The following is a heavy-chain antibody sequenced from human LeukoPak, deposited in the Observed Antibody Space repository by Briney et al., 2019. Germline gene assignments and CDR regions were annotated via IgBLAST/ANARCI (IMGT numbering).Heavy chain of an antibody. J-gene: IGHJ4*02. CDR3: ARAGYSSSWVPSTLDY. CDR1: GGSLSSGGYS. CDR2: IYYSGST. Sequence: SETLSLTCAVSGGSLSSGGYSWSWIRQPPGKGLEWNGYIYYSGSTYYNPSLKSRVTISVDTSKNPFSLQLSSVTAADTAVYYCARAGYSSSWVPSTLDYWGQGTLVTVSS. D-gene: IGHD6-13*01. V-gene: IGHV4-30-4*07.